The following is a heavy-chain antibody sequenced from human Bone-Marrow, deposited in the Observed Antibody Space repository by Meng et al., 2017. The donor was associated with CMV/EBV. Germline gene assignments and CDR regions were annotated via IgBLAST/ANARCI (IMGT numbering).Heavy chain of an antibody. Sequence: ASAKVSCKASDSMSVSYPIINWIRQAPGQGLECVGWITTGESNIKTAATFLGRVTLSADRTTSTAYMELRGLRFDDTGTFYCATGGAQSELDSWGRGTRVTVSS. CDR3: ATGGAQSELDS. D-gene: IGHD1-7*01. CDR2: ITTGESNI. V-gene: IGHV1-18*01. J-gene: IGHJ4*02. CDR1: DSMSVSYPI.